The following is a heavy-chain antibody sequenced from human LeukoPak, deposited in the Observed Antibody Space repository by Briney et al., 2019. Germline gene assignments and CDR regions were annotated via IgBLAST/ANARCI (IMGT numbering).Heavy chain of an antibody. CDR1: GYTFTSYY. D-gene: IGHD4-17*01. CDR2: INPSGGST. Sequence: ASVKVSFKASGYTFTSYYMHWVRQAPGQGLEWMGIINPSGGSTSYAQKFQGRDTMTRDTSTSTVYMELSSLRSEDTAVYYCARVSVTTFYYFDYWGQGTLVTVSA. V-gene: IGHV1-46*01. CDR3: ARVSVTTFYYFDY. J-gene: IGHJ4*02.